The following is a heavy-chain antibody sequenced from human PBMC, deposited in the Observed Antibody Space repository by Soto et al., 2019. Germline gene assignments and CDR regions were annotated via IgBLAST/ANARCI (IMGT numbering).Heavy chain of an antibody. CDR1: GYIFSSYA. J-gene: IGHJ4*02. V-gene: IGHV3-30-3*01. CDR2: ISHDGGNI. D-gene: IGHD1-26*01. CDR3: AREANGKTSYYDYLDY. Sequence: QVQLVESGGGVVQPGRSLRLSCAASGYIFSSYALHWVRQAPGKGLEWVAVISHDGGNIFYPDSVKGRFTISRDNSMNTLYLQMNGLSGEDTAVYYCAREANGKTSYYDYLDYWGQGTLVTVSS.